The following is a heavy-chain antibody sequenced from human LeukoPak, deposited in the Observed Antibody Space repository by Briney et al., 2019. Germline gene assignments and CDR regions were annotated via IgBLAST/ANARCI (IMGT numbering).Heavy chain of an antibody. J-gene: IGHJ4*02. CDR2: IYPGDSDT. V-gene: IGHV5-51*01. CDR3: AKVWSANIVGRPGVLKYFDY. D-gene: IGHD2-21*01. Sequence: GESLKISCKGSGYTFSNYWIAWVRQKPGKGLEWMGIIYPGDSDTRYSPSFQGQVTISVGKSISTAFLQWPSLKASDTAMYYSAKVWSANIVGRPGVLKYFDYWGQGTLVTVSS. CDR1: GYTFSNYW.